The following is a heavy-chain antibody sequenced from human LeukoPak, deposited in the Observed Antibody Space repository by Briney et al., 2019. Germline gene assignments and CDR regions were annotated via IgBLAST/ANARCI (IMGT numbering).Heavy chain of an antibody. D-gene: IGHD6-25*01. CDR2: INPNSGGT. J-gene: IGHJ4*02. CDR1: GYTFTGYY. V-gene: IGHV1-2*02. CDR3: VRGAKCSGGGCDSKEYVYYFDY. Sequence: ASVKVSCKASGYTFTGYYMHWVRQAPGQGLEWMGWINPNSGGTNYAQKFQGRVTMTRDTSISTAYMELSSLRSDDTAVYYCVRGAKCSGGGCDSKEYVYYFDYWGQGTLVTVSS.